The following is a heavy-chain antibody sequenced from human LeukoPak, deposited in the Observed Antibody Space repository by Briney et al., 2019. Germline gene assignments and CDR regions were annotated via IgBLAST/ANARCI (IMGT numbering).Heavy chain of an antibody. CDR1: GYTFTGYY. J-gene: IGHJ4*02. Sequence: ASVKVSCKASGYTFTGYYMHWVRQAPGQGLEWMGRINPNSGGTNYAQKFQGRVTMTRDTSISTAYMELSRLRSDDTAVYYCARGGDGYQLLDFDYWGQGTLVTVSS. D-gene: IGHD2-2*01. CDR3: ARGGDGYQLLDFDY. V-gene: IGHV1-2*06. CDR2: INPNSGGT.